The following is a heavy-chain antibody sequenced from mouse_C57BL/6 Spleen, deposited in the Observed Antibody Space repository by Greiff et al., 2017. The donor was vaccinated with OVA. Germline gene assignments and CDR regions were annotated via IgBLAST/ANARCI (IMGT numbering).Heavy chain of an antibody. CDR2: IYPNSGST. CDR3: ARERGVYYGNAMDY. D-gene: IGHD2-1*01. V-gene: IGHV1-64*01. CDR1: GYTFTSYW. Sequence: QVQLQQPGAELVKPGASVKLSCKASGYTFTSYWMYWVKQRPGQGLEWIGMIYPNSGSTNYNEKFKSKATLTVDKSSSTAYMQLSSLTSEDSAVYYCARERGVYYGNAMDYWGQGTSVTVSS. J-gene: IGHJ4*01.